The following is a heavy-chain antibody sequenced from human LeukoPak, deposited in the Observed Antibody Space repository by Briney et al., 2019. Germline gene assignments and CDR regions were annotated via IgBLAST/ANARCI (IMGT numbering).Heavy chain of an antibody. D-gene: IGHD3-16*01. J-gene: IGHJ4*02. Sequence: SETLSLTCTVSGGSISSSSYYWDWVRQPPGKGLEWIGSIDFRGNTYYNLSVKSRITMSVDTSKNQFSLSLSSVTAADTAVFYCARRSLHNAYFHFFEYWGQGVLVTVSS. CDR1: GGSISSSSYY. CDR2: IDFRGNT. V-gene: IGHV4-39*01. CDR3: ARRSLHNAYFHFFEY.